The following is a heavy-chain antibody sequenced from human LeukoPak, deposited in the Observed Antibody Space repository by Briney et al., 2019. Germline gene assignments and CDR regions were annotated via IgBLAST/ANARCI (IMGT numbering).Heavy chain of an antibody. Sequence: ASVKVSCKASGYTFTSYAMNWVRQAPGQGLEWMGGIIPIFGTANYAQKFQGRVTITTDESTSTAYMELSSLRSEDTAVYYCARGPGTYSSSSGGYDYWGQGTLVTVSS. V-gene: IGHV1-69*05. J-gene: IGHJ4*02. D-gene: IGHD6-6*01. CDR1: GYTFTSYA. CDR2: IIPIFGTA. CDR3: ARGPGTYSSSSGGYDY.